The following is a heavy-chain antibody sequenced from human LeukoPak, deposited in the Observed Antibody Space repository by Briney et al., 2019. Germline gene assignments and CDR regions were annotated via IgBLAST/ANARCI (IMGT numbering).Heavy chain of an antibody. J-gene: IGHJ3*02. D-gene: IGHD2-21*02. CDR2: IHWNGGSA. V-gene: IGHV3-20*04. CDR3: VRCDGGDCYRDAFDI. CDR1: GFTFNDYG. Sequence: GGSLRLSCATSGFTFNDYGMSWVRQAPGKGLEWVSGIHWNGGSATYADSAKGRFTISRDNAKNSLYLQMNSLRAEDTALYYCVRCDGGDCYRDAFDIWGQGTMVTVSS.